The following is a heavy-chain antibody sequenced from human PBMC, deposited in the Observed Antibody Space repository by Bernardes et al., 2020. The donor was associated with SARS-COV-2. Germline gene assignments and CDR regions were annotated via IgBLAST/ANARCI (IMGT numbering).Heavy chain of an antibody. Sequence: GGSLRLSCAASGFTFSDFTMNWVRLAPGKGLEWVSSISSTSIYIFYADSVKGRFTISRDNAKNSVYLQMNSLRAEDTAVYYCARGEQHTTMVRGIFSYFDYWGQGSLVTVSS. V-gene: IGHV3-21*01. CDR2: ISSTSIYI. CDR1: GFTFSDFT. J-gene: IGHJ4*02. D-gene: IGHD3-10*01. CDR3: ARGEQHTTMVRGIFSYFDY.